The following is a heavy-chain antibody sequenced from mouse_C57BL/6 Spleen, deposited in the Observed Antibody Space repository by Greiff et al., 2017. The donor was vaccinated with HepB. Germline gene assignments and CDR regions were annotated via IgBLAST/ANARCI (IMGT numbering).Heavy chain of an antibody. J-gene: IGHJ4*01. V-gene: IGHV1-82*01. CDR2: IYPGDGDT. Sequence: VQLQQSGPELVKPGASVKISCKASGYAFSSSWMNWVKQRPGKGLEWIGRIYPGDGDTNYNGKFKGKATLTADKSSSTAYMQLSSLTSEDSAVYFCARYLYAMASWCRGTSVTVS. CDR1: GYAFSSSW. CDR3: ARYLYAMAS.